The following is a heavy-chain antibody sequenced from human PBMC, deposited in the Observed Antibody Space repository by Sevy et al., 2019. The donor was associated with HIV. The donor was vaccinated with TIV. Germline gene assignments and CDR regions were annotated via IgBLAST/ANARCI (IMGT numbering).Heavy chain of an antibody. CDR1: GFTFSSYS. J-gene: IGHJ3*02. Sequence: GGSLRLSCAASGFTFSSYSMNWVRQAPGKGLEWVSSVSSSSSYIYYADSVKGRFTISGDNAKNSLYLQMNSLRAEDTAVYYCARALASAFDIWGQGTMVTVSS. CDR2: VSSSSSYI. V-gene: IGHV3-21*01. CDR3: ARALASAFDI.